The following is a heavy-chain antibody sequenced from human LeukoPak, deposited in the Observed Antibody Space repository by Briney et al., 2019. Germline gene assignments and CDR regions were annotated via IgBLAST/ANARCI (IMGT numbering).Heavy chain of an antibody. CDR1: GGSISSSSYY. D-gene: IGHD3-16*02. Sequence: PSETLSLTCTVSGGSISSSSYYWGWIRQPPGKGLEWIGSIYYSGSTYYNPSLKSRVTISVDTSKNQFSLKLSSVTAADTAVYYCATFSGYRYPWYFDLWGRGTLVTVSS. CDR2: IYYSGST. V-gene: IGHV4-39*07. CDR3: ATFSGYRYPWYFDL. J-gene: IGHJ2*01.